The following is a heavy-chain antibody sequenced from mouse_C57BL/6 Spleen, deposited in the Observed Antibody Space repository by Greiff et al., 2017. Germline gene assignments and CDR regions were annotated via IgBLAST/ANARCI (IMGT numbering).Heavy chain of an antibody. J-gene: IGHJ2*01. CDR2: INYDGSST. V-gene: IGHV5-16*01. CDR3: AREGYGSSYERTFFDY. Sequence: EVHLVESEGGLVQPGSSMKLSCTASGFTFSDYYMAWVRQVPEKGLEWVANINYDGSSTYYLDSLKSRFIISRDNAKNILYLQMSSLKSEDTATYYCAREGYGSSYERTFFDYWGQGTTLTVSS. D-gene: IGHD1-1*01. CDR1: GFTFSDYY.